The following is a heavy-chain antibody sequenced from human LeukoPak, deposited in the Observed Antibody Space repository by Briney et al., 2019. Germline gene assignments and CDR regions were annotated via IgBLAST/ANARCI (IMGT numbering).Heavy chain of an antibody. CDR3: TTTYIVASTRKFGDY. CDR2: IKSKTEGGTT. CDR1: GFIFSNAW. D-gene: IGHD5-12*01. V-gene: IGHV3-15*01. Sequence: GGSLRLSCAASGFIFSNAWMNWDRQAPGEGLEWVGRIKSKTEGGTTDYAAPVKGRFTISRDDSQNTVDLQISSLTAEDKAMYFCTTTYIVASTRKFGDYWGQGTLVVVSS. J-gene: IGHJ4*02.